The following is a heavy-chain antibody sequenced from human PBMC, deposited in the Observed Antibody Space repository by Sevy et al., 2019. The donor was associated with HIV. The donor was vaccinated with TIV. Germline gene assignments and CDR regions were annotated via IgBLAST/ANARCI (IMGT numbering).Heavy chain of an antibody. CDR3: ATRSYYDLDY. CDR2: MNPNSGNT. D-gene: IGHD3-22*01. Sequence: ASVKVSCKASGYTFTSYEINWVRQATGQGLEWMGWMNPNSGNTVYAQKFQGRVTLTRNTSINTAYMELSSLRSEDTAVYYCATRSYYDLDYRGQGTLVTVSS. CDR1: GYTFTSYE. J-gene: IGHJ4*02. V-gene: IGHV1-8*01.